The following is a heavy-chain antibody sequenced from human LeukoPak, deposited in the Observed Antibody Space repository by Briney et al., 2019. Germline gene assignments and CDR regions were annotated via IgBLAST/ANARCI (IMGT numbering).Heavy chain of an antibody. D-gene: IGHD2-2*03. J-gene: IGHJ4*02. CDR3: ARVDGYCSSTSCSDFDY. CDR2: MNPHSGNT. V-gene: IGHV1-8*01. CDR1: GYTFTSYD. Sequence: ASVKVSCKASGYTFTSYDINWVRQASGQGLEWMGWMNPHSGNTGSAQKFQGRLTMTRNTSMSTAYMELSSLKSEDTAVYYCARVDGYCSSTSCSDFDYWGQGTLVTVSS.